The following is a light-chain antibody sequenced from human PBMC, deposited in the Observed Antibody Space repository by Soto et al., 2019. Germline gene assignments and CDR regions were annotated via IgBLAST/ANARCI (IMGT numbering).Light chain of an antibody. V-gene: IGKV3-20*01. CDR1: QSVSSSY. CDR3: QQYGSSTWT. CDR2: GAS. J-gene: IGKJ1*01. Sequence: EIVLTQSPGTLSLSPGERATLSCRASQSVSSSYLAWYRQKPGQAPRLLIYGASSRATGIPDRFSGSGSGTDFTLIISRLETEDFAVYFCQQYGSSTWTFGQGTKVDIK.